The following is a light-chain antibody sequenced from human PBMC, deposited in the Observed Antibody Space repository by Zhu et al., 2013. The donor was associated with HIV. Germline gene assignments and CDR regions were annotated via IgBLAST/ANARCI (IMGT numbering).Light chain of an antibody. Sequence: EVVLTQSPGTLSLSPGERATLSCRASQSVSSSYLTWYQQKPGQAPRLLIYGASTRATGIPDRFSGSGSGTDFTLTISRLEPEDFSVYYCQQYGTSSGYTFGQGTKLDIK. V-gene: IGKV3-20*01. CDR3: QQYGTSSGYT. J-gene: IGKJ2*01. CDR2: GAS. CDR1: QSVSSSY.